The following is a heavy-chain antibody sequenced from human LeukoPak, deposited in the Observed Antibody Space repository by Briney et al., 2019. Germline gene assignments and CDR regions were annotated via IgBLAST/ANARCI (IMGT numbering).Heavy chain of an antibody. J-gene: IGHJ6*02. CDR1: GFTFSNYW. D-gene: IGHD3-10*01. CDR2: IKTDGSGT. Sequence: PGGSLRLSCAASGFTFSNYWMHWVRQPPGKGLVWVSRIKTDGSGTTYADSVQGRFTISRDKARNTLYLQMTSLRVEDTAVYYCARDRTWFGESRYNYYGMDVWGQGTTVTVSS. V-gene: IGHV3-74*01. CDR3: ARDRTWFGESRYNYYGMDV.